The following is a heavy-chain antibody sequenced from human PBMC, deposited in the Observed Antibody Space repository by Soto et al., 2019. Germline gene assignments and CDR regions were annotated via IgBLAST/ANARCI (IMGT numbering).Heavy chain of an antibody. CDR1: GGSISSGGYS. V-gene: IGHV4-30-2*01. J-gene: IGHJ6*02. Sequence: SQTLSLTCAVSGGSISSGGYSWSWIRQPPGKGLEGIGYIYHGGSTNYNPSLKSRVTLSVDTSKNQFSLKLSSVTAADTAVYYCAREVTYYDILTGYRLYYYGMDVWGQGTTVTVSS. CDR3: AREVTYYDILTGYRLYYYGMDV. CDR2: IYHGGST. D-gene: IGHD3-9*01.